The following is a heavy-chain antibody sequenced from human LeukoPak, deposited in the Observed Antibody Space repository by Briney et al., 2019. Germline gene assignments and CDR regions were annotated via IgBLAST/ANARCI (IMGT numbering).Heavy chain of an antibody. CDR2: ISGSGGST. V-gene: IGHV3-23*01. Sequence: GGSLRLSCAASGFTFSSYAMSWVRQAPGKGLEWVSAISGSGGSTYYADSVKGRFTISRDNSKNTLYLQMNSLRAEDTAVYYCAKTPTWTVTTAEFFFDYWGQGTLVTVSS. J-gene: IGHJ4*02. D-gene: IGHD4-11*01. CDR1: GFTFSSYA. CDR3: AKTPTWTVTTAEFFFDY.